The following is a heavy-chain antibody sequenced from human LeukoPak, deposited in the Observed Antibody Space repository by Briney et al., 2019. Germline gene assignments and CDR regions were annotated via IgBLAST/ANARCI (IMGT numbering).Heavy chain of an antibody. J-gene: IGHJ5*02. Sequence: GGSLRLSCAASGFIVSSNDMKWVRQAPGKGLEWVSVIYSGGSTYYADSVKGRFTISRDNSKNTLYLQMNSLRAEDTAVYYCVRDVLYYYGAERLFWFDPWGQGTLVTVSS. CDR3: VRDVLYYYGAERLFWFDP. CDR2: IYSGGST. CDR1: GFIVSSND. D-gene: IGHD3-10*01. V-gene: IGHV3-66*01.